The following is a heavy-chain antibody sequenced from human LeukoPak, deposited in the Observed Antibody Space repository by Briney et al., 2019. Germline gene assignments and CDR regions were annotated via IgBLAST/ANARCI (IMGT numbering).Heavy chain of an antibody. J-gene: IGHJ4*02. CDR3: ARRTGYSSSWYYFDY. V-gene: IGHV1-46*01. CDR1: GYTFTSYY. Sequence: ASVKVSCKASGYTFTSYYMHWVRQAPGQGLEWMGIINPSGDSTSYAQKFQGRVTITADESTSTAYMELSSLRSEDTAVYYCARRTGYSSSWYYFDYWGQGTLVTVSS. D-gene: IGHD6-13*01. CDR2: INPSGDST.